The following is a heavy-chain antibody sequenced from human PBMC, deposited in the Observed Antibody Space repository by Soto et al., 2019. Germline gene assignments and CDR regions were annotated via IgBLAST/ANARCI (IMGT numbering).Heavy chain of an antibody. D-gene: IGHD5-12*01. CDR3: ARDHLRTGMVATRTFSRFDP. J-gene: IGHJ5*02. Sequence: ASVKVSCKASGYTFTSYGINWVRQAPGQGLEWMGWISAYNGNTNYAQKLQGRVTMTTDTSTSTAYMELRSLRSDDTAVYYCARDHLRTGMVATRTFSRFDPWGQGTLVTVSS. V-gene: IGHV1-18*04. CDR2: ISAYNGNT. CDR1: GYTFTSYG.